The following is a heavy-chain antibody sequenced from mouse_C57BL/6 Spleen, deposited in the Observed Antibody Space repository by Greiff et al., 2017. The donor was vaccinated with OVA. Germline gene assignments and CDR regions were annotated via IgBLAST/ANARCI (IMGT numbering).Heavy chain of an antibody. Sequence: VQLQQSGAELVKPGASVKLSCKASGYTFTSYWMHWVKQRPGQGLEWIGMIHPNSGSTNYNEKFKSKATLTVDKSSSTAYMQLSSLTSEDSAVYYCARHGGWYFDVWGTGTTVTVSS. CDR3: ARHGGWYFDV. J-gene: IGHJ1*03. D-gene: IGHD1-1*02. CDR2: IHPNSGST. CDR1: GYTFTSYW. V-gene: IGHV1-64*01.